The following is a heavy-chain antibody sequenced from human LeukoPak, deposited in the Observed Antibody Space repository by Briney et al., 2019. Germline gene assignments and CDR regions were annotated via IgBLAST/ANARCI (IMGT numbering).Heavy chain of an antibody. D-gene: IGHD1-26*01. V-gene: IGHV3-23*01. J-gene: IGHJ4*02. Sequence: GGSLRLSCAASGFTFSSYAMSWVRQAPGKGLEWVSAISGSGGSTYYADSVKGRFTISRDNSKNTAYLQMNSLKTEDTAVYYCTRQALTVGASIDYWGQGTLVTVSS. CDR2: ISGSGGST. CDR1: GFTFSSYA. CDR3: TRQALTVGASIDY.